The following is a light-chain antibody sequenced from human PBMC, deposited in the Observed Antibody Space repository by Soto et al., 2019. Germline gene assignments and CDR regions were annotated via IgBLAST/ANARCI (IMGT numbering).Light chain of an antibody. Sequence: EIVMTQSPATLSVSPGERATLSCRASQSVSSNLAWYQQKPGQAPRLLIYGASTRATGIPARFSGGGSGTEFPLTISRPESEDFAGYYCQQYKNWPPPTFGQGKPLEIK. CDR1: QSVSSN. V-gene: IGKV3-15*01. CDR3: QQYKNWPPPT. CDR2: GAS. J-gene: IGKJ5*01.